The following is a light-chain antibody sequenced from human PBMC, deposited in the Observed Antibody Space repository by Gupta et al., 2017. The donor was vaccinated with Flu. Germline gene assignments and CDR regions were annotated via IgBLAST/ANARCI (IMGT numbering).Light chain of an antibody. Sequence: SSLSASAGDSVTITCRARQSISNYLNWYHHKTREDAHLLVDRASSLQSGVVSRCSGSGAGTDFIPTIISLQPEDCVTYFCQQRYSTPPLTFGPGTKVDIK. CDR3: QQRYSTPPLT. V-gene: IGKV1-39*01. CDR1: QSISNY. J-gene: IGKJ3*01. CDR2: RAS.